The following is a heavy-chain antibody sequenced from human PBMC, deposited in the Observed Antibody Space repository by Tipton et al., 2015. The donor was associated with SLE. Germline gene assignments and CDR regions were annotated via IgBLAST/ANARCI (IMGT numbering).Heavy chain of an antibody. J-gene: IGHJ4*02. CDR2: IKSDGSSI. V-gene: IGHV3-74*01. CDR1: GFTFSSYW. Sequence: SLRLSCAASGFTFSSYWIHWVRQAPGKGLVWVSRIKSDGSSIKYADSVKGRFTISTDKVKKTVYLQMNSLRAEDTAVYYCARDSDGYPDYWGQGTLVTVSS. CDR3: ARDSDGYPDY. D-gene: IGHD5-24*01.